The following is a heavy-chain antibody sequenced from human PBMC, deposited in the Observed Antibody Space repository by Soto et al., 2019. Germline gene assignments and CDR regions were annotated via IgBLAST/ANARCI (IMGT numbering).Heavy chain of an antibody. V-gene: IGHV3-33*01. CDR1: GFTLSSYG. D-gene: IGHD1-26*01. CDR3: ARGVGNYYYGMDV. Sequence: QVQLVESGGGVVQPGRSLRLSCAASGFTLSSYGMHWVSQDPGKGLEWVALIWYDGSNKYYADSVKGRFSISRDNSKNTLYLQMTSLRAEDTAVYYCARGVGNYYYGMDVWGQGTTVTVSS. J-gene: IGHJ6*02. CDR2: IWYDGSNK.